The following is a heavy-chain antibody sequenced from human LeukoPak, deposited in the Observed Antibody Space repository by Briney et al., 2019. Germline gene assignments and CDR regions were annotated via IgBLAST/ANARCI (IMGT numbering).Heavy chain of an antibody. D-gene: IGHD4-17*01. Sequence: PSETLSLTCTVSGGSISSGGYYWSWIRQHPGKGLEWIGYISYTGNSYYNPSLKSRVTISVDTSKNQFSLRLSSVTAADTAVYYCARDVDGDYLHFDYWGQGSLVTVTS. CDR3: ARDVDGDYLHFDY. CDR2: ISYTGNS. V-gene: IGHV4-31*03. CDR1: GGSISSGGYY. J-gene: IGHJ4*02.